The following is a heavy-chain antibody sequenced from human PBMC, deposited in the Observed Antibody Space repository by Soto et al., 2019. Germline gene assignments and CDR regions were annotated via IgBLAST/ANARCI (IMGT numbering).Heavy chain of an antibody. J-gene: IGHJ4*02. CDR2: ISYDGSNK. CDR3: AKQPSPDYGGNLYYFDY. D-gene: IGHD4-17*01. V-gene: IGHV3-30*18. CDR1: GFTFSSYG. Sequence: GGSLRLSCAASGFTFSSYGMHWVRQAPGKGLEWVAVISYDGSNKYYADSVKGRFTISRDNSKNTLYLQMNSLRAEDMAVYYCAKQPSPDYGGNLYYFDYWGQGTLVTVSS.